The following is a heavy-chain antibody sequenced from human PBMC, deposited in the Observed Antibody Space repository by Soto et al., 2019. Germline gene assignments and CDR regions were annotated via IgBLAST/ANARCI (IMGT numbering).Heavy chain of an antibody. D-gene: IGHD3-22*01. CDR1: GFTFDDYA. V-gene: IGHV3-9*01. CDR3: AKDIGGGGYDSSGYPRSGYYGMDV. Sequence: GGSLRLSCAASGFTFDDYAMHWVRQAPGKGLEWVSGISWNSGSIGYADSVKGRFTISRDNAKNSLYLQMNSLRAEDTALYYCAKDIGGGGYDSSGYPRSGYYGMDVWGQGITVTVSS. J-gene: IGHJ6*02. CDR2: ISWNSGSI.